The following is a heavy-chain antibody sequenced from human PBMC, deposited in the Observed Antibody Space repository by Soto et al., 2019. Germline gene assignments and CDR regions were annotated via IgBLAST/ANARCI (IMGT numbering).Heavy chain of an antibody. CDR2: ISYDGSNK. CDR3: ARDHAGFGELLPHY. D-gene: IGHD3-10*01. V-gene: IGHV3-30-3*01. J-gene: IGHJ4*02. Sequence: QVQLVESGGGVVQPGRSLRLSCAASGFTFSSYAMHWVRQAPGKGLEWVAVISYDGSNKYYADSVKGRFTISRDNSKNTLYLQMNSLRAEDTAVYYCARDHAGFGELLPHYWGQGTLVTVSS. CDR1: GFTFSSYA.